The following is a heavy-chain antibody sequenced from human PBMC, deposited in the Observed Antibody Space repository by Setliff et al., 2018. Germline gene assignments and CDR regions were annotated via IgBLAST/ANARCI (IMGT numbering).Heavy chain of an antibody. CDR1: GFSFSVNY. J-gene: IGHJ4*02. CDR2: ISSSGISI. V-gene: IGHV3-11*04. CDR3: VRDVAGGSHATYFDY. D-gene: IGHD1-26*01. Sequence: GGSLRLSCAASGFSFSVNYMSWIRQAPGKGLEWVAYISSSGISIDYADSVKGRFIISRDNAKNSLSLQMNSLRVEDTAVYYCVRDVAGGSHATYFDYWGQGTLVTVSS.